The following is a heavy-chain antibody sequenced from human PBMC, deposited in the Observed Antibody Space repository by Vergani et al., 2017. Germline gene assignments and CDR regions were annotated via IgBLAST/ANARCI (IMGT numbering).Heavy chain of an antibody. CDR1: GYTFTSYG. V-gene: IGHV1-18*01. J-gene: IGHJ4*02. Sequence: QVQLVQSGAEVKKPGSSVKVSCKASGYTFTSYGISWVRQAPGQGLEWMGWISAYNGNTNYAQKLQGRVTMTTDTSTSTAYMELRSLRSDDTAVYYCARGRFGALTMIVVEYYFDYWGQGTLVTVSS. CDR2: ISAYNGNT. CDR3: ARGRFGALTMIVVEYYFDY. D-gene: IGHD3-22*01.